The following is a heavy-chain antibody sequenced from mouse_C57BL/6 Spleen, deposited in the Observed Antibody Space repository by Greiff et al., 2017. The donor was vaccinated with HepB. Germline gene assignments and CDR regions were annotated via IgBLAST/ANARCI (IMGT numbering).Heavy chain of an antibody. Sequence: LQESGPELVKPGASVKISCKASGYAFSSSWMNWVKQRHGKGLEWIGRIYPGDGDTNYNGKFKGKATLTADKSSSTAYMQLSSLTSEDSAVYFCARDSSGQFAYWGQGTLVTVSA. CDR3: ARDSSGQFAY. D-gene: IGHD3-2*02. V-gene: IGHV1-82*01. J-gene: IGHJ3*01. CDR1: GYAFSSSW. CDR2: IYPGDGDT.